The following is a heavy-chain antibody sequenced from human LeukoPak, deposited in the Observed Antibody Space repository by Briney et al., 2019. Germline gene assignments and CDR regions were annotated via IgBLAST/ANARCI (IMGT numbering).Heavy chain of an antibody. V-gene: IGHV3-53*01. CDR3: AKDPGLHPYDILTGHSDY. CDR1: GFTVSSNY. CDR2: IYSGGST. D-gene: IGHD3-9*01. J-gene: IGHJ4*02. Sequence: GGSLRLSCAASGFTVSSNYMSWVRQAPGKGLEWVSVIYSGGSTYYADSVKGRFTISRDNSKNTLYLQKNSLRAEDTAVYYCAKDPGLHPYDILTGHSDYWGEGTLVTVSS.